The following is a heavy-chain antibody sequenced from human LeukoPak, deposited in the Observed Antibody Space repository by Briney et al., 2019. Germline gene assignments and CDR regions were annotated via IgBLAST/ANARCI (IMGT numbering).Heavy chain of an antibody. V-gene: IGHV1-2*06. Sequence: ASVKVSCKASGYTFTGYYMHWVRQAPGQGLDWVGRINPNSGGTSYAQKFQGRVTMTRDTSISTAYMELSRLRYDDTAVYYCARDKYYDYVWGSYRPDYWGQGTLVTVSS. CDR2: INPNSGGT. J-gene: IGHJ4*02. CDR1: GYTFTGYY. D-gene: IGHD3-16*02. CDR3: ARDKYYDYVWGSYRPDY.